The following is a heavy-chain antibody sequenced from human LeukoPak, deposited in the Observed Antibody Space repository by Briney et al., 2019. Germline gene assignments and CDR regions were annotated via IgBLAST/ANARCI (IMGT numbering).Heavy chain of an antibody. V-gene: IGHV7-4-1*02. J-gene: IGHJ4*02. CDR1: GYTFTSYA. Sequence: ASVKVSCKASGYTFTSYAMNWVRQAPGQGLEWTGWINTNTGNPTYAQGFTGRFVFSLDTSVSTAYLQISSLKAEDTAVYYCARRYSSSWYAPLDYWGQGTLVTVSS. CDR3: ARRYSSSWYAPLDY. CDR2: INTNTGNP. D-gene: IGHD6-13*01.